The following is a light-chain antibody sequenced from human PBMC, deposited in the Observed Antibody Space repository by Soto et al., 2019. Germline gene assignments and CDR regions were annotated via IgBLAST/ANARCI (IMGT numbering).Light chain of an antibody. J-gene: IGKJ5*01. V-gene: IGKV3-11*01. Sequence: EIVMTQSPATLSVSPGERATLSCRASQSVSSNLAWYQQKPGQAPRLLINGATNRATGVPARFSGSGSGTDFTLTISSLEPEDFAVYYCQQRSNWPPITFGQGTRLEIK. CDR3: QQRSNWPPIT. CDR2: GAT. CDR1: QSVSSN.